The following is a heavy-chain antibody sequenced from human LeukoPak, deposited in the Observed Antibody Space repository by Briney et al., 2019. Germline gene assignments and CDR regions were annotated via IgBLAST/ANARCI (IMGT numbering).Heavy chain of an antibody. V-gene: IGHV3-30-3*01. D-gene: IGHD6-13*01. J-gene: IGHJ4*02. CDR2: ISYDGSNK. Sequence: PGGSLRLSCAASGFTFSSYAMHWARQAPGKGLEWVAVISYDGSNKYYADSVKGRFTISRDNSKNTLYLQMNSLRAEDTAVYYCASSYSSSGAFDYWGQGTLVTVSS. CDR1: GFTFSSYA. CDR3: ASSYSSSGAFDY.